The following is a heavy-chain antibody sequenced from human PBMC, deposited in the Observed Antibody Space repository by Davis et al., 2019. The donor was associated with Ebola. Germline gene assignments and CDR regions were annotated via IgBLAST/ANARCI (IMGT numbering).Heavy chain of an antibody. V-gene: IGHV1-24*01. CDR2: FDPEDGET. D-gene: IGHD3-3*01. J-gene: IGHJ4*02. CDR3: AREGFGIFGVVIILGY. CDR1: GYTFTSYY. Sequence: ASVKVSCKASGYTFTSYYMHWVRQAPGKGLEWMGGFDPEDGETIYAQKFQGRVTMTEDTSTDTAYMELSSLRSEDTAVYYCAREGFGIFGVVIILGYWGQGTLVTVSS.